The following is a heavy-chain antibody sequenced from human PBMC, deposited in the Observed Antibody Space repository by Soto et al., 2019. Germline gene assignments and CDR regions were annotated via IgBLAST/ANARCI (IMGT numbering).Heavy chain of an antibody. CDR1: VFTFSSYD. CDR3: AIRGLSKSEVRGYFDY. V-gene: IGHV3-23*01. Sequence: PGWSLRLSCASSVFTFSSYDMTWVRQAPGKGLEWVSAISGSGGSTNYGDSVKGRFTISRDNSKNTLFMQMNSLRAEDTAVYYCAIRGLSKSEVRGYFDYWGRGTLVTVSS. CDR2: ISGSGGST. D-gene: IGHD3-10*01. J-gene: IGHJ4*02.